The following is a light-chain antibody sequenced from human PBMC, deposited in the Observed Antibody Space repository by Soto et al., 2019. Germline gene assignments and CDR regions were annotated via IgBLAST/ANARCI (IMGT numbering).Light chain of an antibody. V-gene: IGKV1-17*01. CDR3: QQTYSTLWT. Sequence: DVQMTQSPSSLSASVGDRVTITCRASQGIRDALGWYQQKPGKVPKRLIYSASSLQSGVPSRFSGSGSETEFTLTISSLQPEDFATYYCQQTYSTLWTFGQGTKVEIK. CDR2: SAS. CDR1: QGIRDA. J-gene: IGKJ1*01.